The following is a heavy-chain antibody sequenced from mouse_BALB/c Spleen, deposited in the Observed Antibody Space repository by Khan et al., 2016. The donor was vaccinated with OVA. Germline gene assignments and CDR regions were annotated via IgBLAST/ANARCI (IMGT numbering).Heavy chain of an antibody. Sequence: EVQLQESGPGLVKPSQSLSLTCTVTGYSITSDYAWNWIRQFPGNRLAWMGYITYSGRTSYTPSLKSRISITRDTSKNQFFLQLNSVTIDDTATYYCSGGRAYWGQGTLVTVSA. V-gene: IGHV3-2*02. J-gene: IGHJ3*01. CDR2: ITYSGRT. CDR3: SGGRAY. D-gene: IGHD3-3*01. CDR1: GYSITSDYA.